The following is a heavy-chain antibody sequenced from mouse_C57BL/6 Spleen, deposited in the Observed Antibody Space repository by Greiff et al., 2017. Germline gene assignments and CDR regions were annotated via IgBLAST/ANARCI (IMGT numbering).Heavy chain of an antibody. D-gene: IGHD2-3*01. CDR3: ARPGYDGYLDYAMDY. Sequence: EVQGVESGGGLVQPGGSLKLSCAASGFTFSDYYMYWVRQTPEKRLEWVAYISNGGGSTYYPDTVKGRFTISRDNAKNTLYLQMSRLKSEDTAMYYCARPGYDGYLDYAMDYWGQGTSVTVSS. CDR1: GFTFSDYY. CDR2: ISNGGGST. V-gene: IGHV5-12*01. J-gene: IGHJ4*01.